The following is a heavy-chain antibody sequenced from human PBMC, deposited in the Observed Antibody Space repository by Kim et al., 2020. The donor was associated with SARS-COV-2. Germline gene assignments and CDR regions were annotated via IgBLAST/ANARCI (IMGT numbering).Heavy chain of an antibody. D-gene: IGHD3-10*01. V-gene: IGHV1-69*04. CDR3: ARDDGITMVRGVISPFDY. J-gene: IGHJ4*02. Sequence: QGRVTITADKSTSTAYMELSSLRSEDTAVYYCARDDGITMVRGVISPFDYWGQGTLVTVSS.